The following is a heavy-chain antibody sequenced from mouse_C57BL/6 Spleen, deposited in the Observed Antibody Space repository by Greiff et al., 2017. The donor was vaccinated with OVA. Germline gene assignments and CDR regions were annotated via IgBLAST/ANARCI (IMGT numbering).Heavy chain of an antibody. Sequence: VKLQESGPGLVQPSQSLSITCTVSGFSLTSYGVHWVRQSPGKGLEWLGVIWSGGSTDYNAAFISRLSISKDNSKSQVFFKMNSLQADDTAIYYCARNDDSSYGVSSYWGQGTLVTVSA. J-gene: IGHJ3*01. V-gene: IGHV2-2*01. CDR3: ARNDDSSYGVSSY. CDR1: GFSLTSYG. D-gene: IGHD1-1*01. CDR2: IWSGGST.